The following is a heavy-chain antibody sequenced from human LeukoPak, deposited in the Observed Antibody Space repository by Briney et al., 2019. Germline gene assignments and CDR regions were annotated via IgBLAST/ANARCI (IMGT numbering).Heavy chain of an antibody. V-gene: IGHV3-74*01. CDR3: ARDGPIQLWLGDAFDIWGHDNSDAFDI. D-gene: IGHD5-18*01. CDR1: GFTFSSYW. CDR2: INSDGSST. J-gene: IGHJ3*02. Sequence: GGSLRLSCAASGFTFSSYWMHWVRQAPGKGLVWVSRINSDGSSTSYADSVKGRFTISRDNAKNTLYLQMNSLRAEDTAVYYCARDGPIQLWLGDAFDIWGHDNSDAFDIWGQGTMVTVSS.